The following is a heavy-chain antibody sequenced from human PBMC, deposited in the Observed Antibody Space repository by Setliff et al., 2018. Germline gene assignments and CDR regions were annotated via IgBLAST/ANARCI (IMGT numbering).Heavy chain of an antibody. Sequence: ASVKVSCKTSGYPFTDYYIHWVRQAPGQGLEWMGRINPNSGATNFAQKFQGRVTMTRDTSISTAYMDLSRLRSDDTAVYYCARDLYNSGSDYWGQGTPVTV. CDR3: ARDLYNSGSDY. CDR2: INPNSGAT. D-gene: IGHD6-25*01. J-gene: IGHJ4*02. V-gene: IGHV1-2*06. CDR1: GYPFTDYY.